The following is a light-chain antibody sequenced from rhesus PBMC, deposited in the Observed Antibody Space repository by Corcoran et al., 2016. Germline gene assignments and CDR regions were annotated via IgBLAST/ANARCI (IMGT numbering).Light chain of an antibody. J-gene: IGKJ3*01. CDR2: RTS. CDR1: QGISNW. V-gene: IGKV1-69*01. CDR3: QQHDNSPFT. Sequence: DIQMTQSPSSLSASVGDRVTITCRASQGISNWLAWYQQKPRKPPKLLIYRTSILETGVPSRFSGRCSWTDFPLTITSLQPEDIATYYCQQHDNSPFTFGPGTELDIK.